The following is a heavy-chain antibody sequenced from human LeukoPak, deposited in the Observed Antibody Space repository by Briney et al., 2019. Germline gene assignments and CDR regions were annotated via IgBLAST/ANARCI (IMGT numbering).Heavy chain of an antibody. V-gene: IGHV4-59*11. CDR3: ARETYDFWSGYYIDY. D-gene: IGHD3-3*01. CDR2: ISYSGSI. J-gene: IGHJ4*02. Sequence: PSETLSLTCTVSGASISSHYWSWIRQPPGKGLEWIGYISYSGSINYNPSLRSRVTISVDTSKNQFSLKLSSVTAADTAVYYCARETYDFWSGYYIDYWGQGTLVTVSS. CDR1: GASISSHY.